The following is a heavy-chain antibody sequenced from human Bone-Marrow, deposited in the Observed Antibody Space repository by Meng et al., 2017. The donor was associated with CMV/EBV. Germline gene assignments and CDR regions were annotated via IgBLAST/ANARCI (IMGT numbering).Heavy chain of an antibody. V-gene: IGHV1-8*01. Sequence: ASVKVSCKASGYTFTSYDINWVRQATGQGLEWMGWMNPNSGNTGYAQKFQGRVTMTRDTSISTAYMELSRLTSDDTAVYYCATEVADTHYFDFWGQGTLVTVSS. CDR3: ATEVADTHYFDF. CDR1: GYTFTSYD. D-gene: IGHD3-16*01. J-gene: IGHJ4*02. CDR2: MNPNSGNT.